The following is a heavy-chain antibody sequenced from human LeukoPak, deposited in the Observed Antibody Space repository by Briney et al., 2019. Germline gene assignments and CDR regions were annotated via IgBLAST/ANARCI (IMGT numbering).Heavy chain of an antibody. Sequence: GGSLRLSCAAPGFTFSDYYMSWIRQAPGKGLEWVSYISSSGSSIYYPDSLKGRFTISRDNAKNPLYMQVNSMRAEDTAVYYCARAKYYYDSSGYYRGGAFDIWGQGTMVTVSS. CDR3: ARAKYYYDSSGYYRGGAFDI. V-gene: IGHV3-11*01. D-gene: IGHD3-22*01. CDR2: ISSSGSSI. CDR1: GFTFSDYY. J-gene: IGHJ3*02.